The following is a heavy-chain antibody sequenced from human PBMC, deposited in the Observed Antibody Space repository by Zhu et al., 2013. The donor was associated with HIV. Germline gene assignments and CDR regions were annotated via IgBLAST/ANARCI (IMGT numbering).Heavy chain of an antibody. D-gene: IGHD6-19*01. CDR2: IYHSGST. CDR3: ARDDFGSGWFSEYNWFDP. J-gene: IGHJ5*02. Sequence: VQLQESGPGLVKPSETLSLTCAVSGYSISSGYYWGWIRQPPGKGLEWIGSIYHSGSTYYSPSLKSRVTISVDTSKNQFSLKLSSVTAADTAVYYCARDDFGSGWFSEYNWFDPGAREPWSPSPQ. CDR1: GYSISSGYY. V-gene: IGHV4-38-2*02.